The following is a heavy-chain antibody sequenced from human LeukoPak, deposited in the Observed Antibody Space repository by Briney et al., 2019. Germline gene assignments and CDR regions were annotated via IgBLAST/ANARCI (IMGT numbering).Heavy chain of an antibody. CDR1: GGSISSYY. Sequence: SETLSLTCTVSGGSISSYYWNWIRQPPGKGLEWLGYIHYSGSTKYNPSLESRVTISLDTAKNQFSLRLSSLTAADTAVYYCARGEGQAVSAFDYWGQGMLVTVSP. CDR2: IHYSGST. J-gene: IGHJ4*02. D-gene: IGHD2-21*02. CDR3: ARGEGQAVSAFDY. V-gene: IGHV4-59*01.